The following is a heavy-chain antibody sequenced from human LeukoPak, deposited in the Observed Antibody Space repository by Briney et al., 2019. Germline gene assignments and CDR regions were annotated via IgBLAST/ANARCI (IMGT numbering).Heavy chain of an antibody. V-gene: IGHV1-2*02. J-gene: IGHJ4*02. CDR2: INPNSGGT. D-gene: IGHD3-16*02. Sequence: ASVKVSCKASGYTFTSYGISWVRQAPGQGLEWMGWINPNSGGTNYAQKFQGRVTMTRDTSISTAYMELSRLRSDDTAVYYCARDYDYVWGSYPYYFDYWGQGTLVTVSS. CDR3: ARDYDYVWGSYPYYFDY. CDR1: GYTFTSYG.